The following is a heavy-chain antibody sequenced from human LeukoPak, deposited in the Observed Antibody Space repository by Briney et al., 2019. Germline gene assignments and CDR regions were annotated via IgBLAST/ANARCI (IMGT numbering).Heavy chain of an antibody. D-gene: IGHD6-13*01. J-gene: IGHJ4*02. CDR1: GVSISSYY. Sequence: SETLSLTCTVSGVSISSYYWSWVRQPAGKGLEWIGRIYTSGNTNYNPSLKGRVTMSVDTSKNQFSLNLSSVTAADTAVYYCARGRGSRWYYFDYWGQGTLVTVSS. CDR2: IYTSGNT. V-gene: IGHV4-4*07. CDR3: ARGRGSRWYYFDY.